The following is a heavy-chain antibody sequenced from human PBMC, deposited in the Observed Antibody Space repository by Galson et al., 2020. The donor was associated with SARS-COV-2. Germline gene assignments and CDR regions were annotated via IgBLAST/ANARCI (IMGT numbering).Heavy chain of an antibody. Sequence: ASVKVSCKASGYMLTSYYLHWVRQAPGEGLEWMGVMSRNGAITKDAQKFRGRVTLTSDTSTSTVYLELNGLTFEDTGVYYCAKDWEVGATSGALNDWGQGTLSTVAA. J-gene: IGHJ1*01. CDR2: MSRNGAIT. V-gene: IGHV1-46*01. CDR1: GYMLTSYY. CDR3: AKDWEVGATSGALND. D-gene: IGHD1-26*01.